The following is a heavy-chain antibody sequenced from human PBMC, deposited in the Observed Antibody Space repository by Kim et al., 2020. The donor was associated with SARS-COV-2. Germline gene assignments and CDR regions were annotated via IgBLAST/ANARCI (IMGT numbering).Heavy chain of an antibody. J-gene: IGHJ2*01. CDR2: INHSGST. V-gene: IGHV4-34*01. CDR3: ARRRLLWFGESTLTRHWYFDL. Sequence: SETLSLTCAVYGGSFSGYYWSWIRQPPGKGLEWIGEINHSGSTNYNPSLKSRVTISVDTSKNQFSLKLSSVTAADTAVYYCARRRLLWFGESTLTRHWYFDLWGRGTLVTVSS. D-gene: IGHD3-10*01. CDR1: GGSFSGYY.